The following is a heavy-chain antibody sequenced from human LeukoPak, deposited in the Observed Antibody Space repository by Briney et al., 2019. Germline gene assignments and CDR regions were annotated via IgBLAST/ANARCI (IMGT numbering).Heavy chain of an antibody. D-gene: IGHD2-2*01. CDR2: ISGSGGST. CDR1: GFTFSSYA. Sequence: GGSLRLSCAASGFTFSSYAMSWVRQAPGKGLEWVSAISGSGGSTYYADSAKGRFTISRDNSKNTLYLQMNSLRAEDTAVYYCANDIVVVPAATFDYWGQGTLVTVSS. J-gene: IGHJ4*02. CDR3: ANDIVVVPAATFDY. V-gene: IGHV3-23*01.